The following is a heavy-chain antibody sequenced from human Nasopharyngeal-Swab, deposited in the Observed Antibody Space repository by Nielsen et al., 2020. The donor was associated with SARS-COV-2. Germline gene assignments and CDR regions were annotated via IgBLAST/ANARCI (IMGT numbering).Heavy chain of an antibody. J-gene: IGHJ5*02. V-gene: IGHV4-39*07. CDR1: GGPISSRSSY. D-gene: IGHD2-15*01. Sequence: SETLSLTCTVSGGPISSRSSYWGWIRQPPGKGLEWIGIIYYSGSTYYTPSLESRVTISVDTSKNQFSINLRSVAAADTAVYYCARGCCSGGNCYPYTWFDPWGQGTLVTVSS. CDR3: ARGCCSGGNCYPYTWFDP. CDR2: IYYSGST.